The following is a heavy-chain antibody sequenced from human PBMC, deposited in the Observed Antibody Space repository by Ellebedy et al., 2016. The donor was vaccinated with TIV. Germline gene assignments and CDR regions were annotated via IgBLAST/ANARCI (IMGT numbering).Heavy chain of an antibody. CDR3: ASYYYDSSGYYWTSAFDI. Sequence: KVSXXGSGYSFTSYWIGWVRQMPGKGLEWMGIIYPGDSDTRYSPSFQGQVTISADKSISTAYLQWSSLKASDTAMYYCASYYYDSSGYYWTSAFDIWGQGTMVTVSS. CDR2: IYPGDSDT. V-gene: IGHV5-51*01. CDR1: GYSFTSYW. J-gene: IGHJ3*02. D-gene: IGHD3-22*01.